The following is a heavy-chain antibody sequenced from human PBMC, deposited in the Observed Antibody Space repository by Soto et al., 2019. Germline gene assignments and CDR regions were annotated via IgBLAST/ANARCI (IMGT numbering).Heavy chain of an antibody. CDR2: IYYSGST. D-gene: IGHD4-4*01. V-gene: IGHV4-39*01. CDR3: ASLPYDYRSDGGDYFDY. CDR1: GGSISSSSYY. Sequence: SETLSLTCTVSGGSISSSSYYWGWIRQPPGKGLEWIGSIYYSGSTYYNPSLKSRVTISVDTSKNQFSLKLSSVTAADTAVYYCASLPYDYRSDGGDYFDYWGQGTLVTVSS. J-gene: IGHJ4*02.